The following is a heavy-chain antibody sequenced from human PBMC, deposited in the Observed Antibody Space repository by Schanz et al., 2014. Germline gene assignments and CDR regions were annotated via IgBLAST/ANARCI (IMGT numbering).Heavy chain of an antibody. CDR2: ISSSSSTR. CDR1: GFTFSSYS. J-gene: IGHJ4*02. V-gene: IGHV3-21*05. Sequence: EVQLMESGGGLVKPGGSLRLSCAASGFTFSSYSMNWVRQAPGKGLEWVSYISSSSSTRYYADSVKGRFTISRDNSKNSLYLQMNSLRAEDTAVYYCARIGGSVFDYWAQGTLVTVSS. CDR3: ARIGGSVFDY. D-gene: IGHD3-10*01.